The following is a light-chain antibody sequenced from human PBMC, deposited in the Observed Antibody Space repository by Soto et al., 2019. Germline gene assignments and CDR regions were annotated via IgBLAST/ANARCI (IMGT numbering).Light chain of an antibody. CDR2: DVV. J-gene: IGLJ2*01. CDR3: ASYTSSSTVV. Sequence: QSALTQPASVSGSPGQSITISCTGTSSDVGGYNYVSWYQQYPGKVPKLMIYDVVNRPSGVSNRFSGSKSGNTASLTISGLQAEDEADYYCASYTSSSTVVFGGGTQLTVL. CDR1: SSDVGGYNY. V-gene: IGLV2-14*01.